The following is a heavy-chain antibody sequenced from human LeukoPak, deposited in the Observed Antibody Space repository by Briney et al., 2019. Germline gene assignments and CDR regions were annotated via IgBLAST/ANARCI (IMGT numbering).Heavy chain of an antibody. CDR3: ARRRYGSGSYSRFDY. CDR2: INHSGST. CDR1: GGSFSGYY. Sequence: SETLSLTCAVYGGSFSGYYWSWIRQPPGKGLEWIGEINHSGSTNYNPSLKSRVTISVDTSKNPFSLKLSSVTAADTAVYYCARRRYGSGSYSRFDYWGQGTLVTVSS. J-gene: IGHJ4*02. V-gene: IGHV4-34*01. D-gene: IGHD3-10*01.